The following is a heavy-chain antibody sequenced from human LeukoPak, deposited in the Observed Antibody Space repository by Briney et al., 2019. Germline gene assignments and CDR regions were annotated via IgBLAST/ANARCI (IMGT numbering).Heavy chain of an antibody. CDR3: AKDGKQWLSRGFYFDY. CDR1: GFTFSSYG. CDR2: IRYDGSNK. Sequence: PGGSLRLSCAASGFTFSSYGMHWVRQAPGKGLEWVAFIRYDGSNKYYADSVKGRFTISRDNSKNTLYLQMNSLRAEDTAVYYCAKDGKQWLSRGFYFDYWGQGTLVTVSS. J-gene: IGHJ4*02. D-gene: IGHD6-19*01. V-gene: IGHV3-30*02.